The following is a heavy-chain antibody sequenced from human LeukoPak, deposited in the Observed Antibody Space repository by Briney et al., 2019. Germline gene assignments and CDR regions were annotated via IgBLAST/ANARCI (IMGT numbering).Heavy chain of an antibody. CDR2: ITGSGGSI. Sequence: GGSLRLSCTASGFTFGDYAMSWVRQAPGKGLEWVSAITGSGGSIYYADSVKGRFTISRDNSKNTLYLQMNSLRAEDTAVYYCAKDRRYSSSWYFDYWGQGTLVTVSS. CDR1: GFTFGDYA. V-gene: IGHV3-23*01. CDR3: AKDRRYSSSWYFDY. D-gene: IGHD6-13*01. J-gene: IGHJ4*02.